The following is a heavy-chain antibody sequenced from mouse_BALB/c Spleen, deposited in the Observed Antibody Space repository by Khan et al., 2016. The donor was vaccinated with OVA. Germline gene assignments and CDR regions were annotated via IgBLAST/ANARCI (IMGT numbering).Heavy chain of an antibody. J-gene: IGHJ2*01. CDR1: GYSITSDYA. D-gene: IGHD1-1*01. V-gene: IGHV3-2*02. Sequence: EVQLQESGPGLVKPSQSLSLTCTVTGYSITSDYAWNWIRQFPGNKLEWMGYISYSGRTSYNPSLKSRISITRDTSKNQFFLPLNSVTTSDTATYYCASTGTITTVVATDFDYWGQGTTLTVSS. CDR2: ISYSGRT. CDR3: ASTGTITTVVATDFDY.